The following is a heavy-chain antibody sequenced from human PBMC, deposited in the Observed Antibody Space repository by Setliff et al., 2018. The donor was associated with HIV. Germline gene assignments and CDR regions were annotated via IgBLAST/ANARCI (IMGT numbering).Heavy chain of an antibody. CDR2: INVVNGNT. V-gene: IGHV1-3*01. CDR3: TRDRVPKRGYNYREPDFDS. Sequence: GASVKVSCKASGYSFTSHTIHWMRRAPGQGLEWMGWINVVNGNTKYSQKFQDRVTISRDTSASTGYMELSRLRSEDTAVYYCTRDRVPKRGYNYREPDFDSWGQGTLVTVSA. CDR1: GYSFTSHT. D-gene: IGHD5-12*01. J-gene: IGHJ4*02.